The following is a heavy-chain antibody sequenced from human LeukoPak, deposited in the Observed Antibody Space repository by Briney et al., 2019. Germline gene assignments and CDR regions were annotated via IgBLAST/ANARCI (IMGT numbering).Heavy chain of an antibody. CDR3: ARGYSGSYGRFDY. CDR1: GGSISSYY. D-gene: IGHD1-26*01. J-gene: IGHJ4*02. V-gene: IGHV4-59*01. CDR2: IYYSGST. Sequence: SETLSLTCTVSGGSISSYYRSWFRQPPGKGLEWIGYIYYSGSTSYNPSLKSRVTISVDTSKNQFSLKLSSVTAADTAVYYCARGYSGSYGRFDYWGQGTLVTVSS.